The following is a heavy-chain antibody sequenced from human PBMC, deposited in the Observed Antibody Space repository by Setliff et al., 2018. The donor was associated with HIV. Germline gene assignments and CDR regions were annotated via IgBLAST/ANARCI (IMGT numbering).Heavy chain of an antibody. CDR1: GDTFSNYA. J-gene: IGHJ4*02. V-gene: IGHV1-69*13. CDR3: ARETEVKGYYDSSGSWGLGY. Sequence: GASVKVSCKASGDTFSNYAITWVRQAPGQGLEWMGGIIPIFGAVKYAQKFQGRVTITADESTSTAYMELSSLRSEDTAVYYCARETEVKGYYDSSGSWGLGYWGQGTLVTVSS. CDR2: IIPIFGAV. D-gene: IGHD3-22*01.